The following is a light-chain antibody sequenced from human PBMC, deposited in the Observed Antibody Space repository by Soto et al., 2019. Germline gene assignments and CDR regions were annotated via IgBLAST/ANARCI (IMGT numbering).Light chain of an antibody. V-gene: IGKV3-15*01. Sequence: EVVMTQSPATLSVSPGERATLSCRASQSVSSNLAWYQQKPGQAPRLLIYDSSTRTTGIPARFSGSGSGTEFTLTIDSLQSEDFAVYYCQQYNNWPRTFGQGTKWIS. CDR2: DSS. CDR1: QSVSSN. CDR3: QQYNNWPRT. J-gene: IGKJ1*01.